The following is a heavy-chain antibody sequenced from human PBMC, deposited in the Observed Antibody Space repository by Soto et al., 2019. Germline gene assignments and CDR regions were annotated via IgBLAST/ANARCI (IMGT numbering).Heavy chain of an antibody. D-gene: IGHD3-3*01. CDR1: GYTFTSYD. J-gene: IGHJ4*02. CDR3: ARGITIFGVVPG. V-gene: IGHV1-8*01. CDR2: MNPNSGNT. Sequence: ASVKVSCKASGYTFTSYDINWVRQATGQGLEWMGWMNPNSGNTGYAQKFQGRVTMTRNTSISTAYMELSSLRSEDTAVYYCARGITIFGVVPGWGQGTRVTVSS.